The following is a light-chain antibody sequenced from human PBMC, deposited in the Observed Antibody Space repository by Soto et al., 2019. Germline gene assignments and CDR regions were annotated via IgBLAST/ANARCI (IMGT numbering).Light chain of an antibody. V-gene: IGKV1-27*01. CDR2: SAS. CDR1: QDISVY. J-gene: IGKJ5*01. CDR3: QQFTTAPLT. Sequence: DIQMTQSPSSLSASVGDRVTITCRASQDISVYLAWYQQKPGKVPKLLIYSASTLPAGVPSWFSGSGSGTDFTLTSSSLQPEDVATYFCQQFTTAPLTFGQGTRLEIK.